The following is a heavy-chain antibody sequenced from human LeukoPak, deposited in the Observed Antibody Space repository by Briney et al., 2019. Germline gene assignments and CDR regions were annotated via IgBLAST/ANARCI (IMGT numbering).Heavy chain of an antibody. D-gene: IGHD2-15*01. CDR1: GYTFTSYG. CDR3: ASQDIVVVVAATVYYYYGMDV. Sequence: ASVKVSCKASGYTFTSYGISWVRQAPGQGLERMGWISAYNGNTNYAQKLQGRVTMTTDTSTSTAYMELRSLRSDDTAVYYCASQDIVVVVAATVYYYYGMDVWGQGTTVTVSS. J-gene: IGHJ6*02. CDR2: ISAYNGNT. V-gene: IGHV1-18*01.